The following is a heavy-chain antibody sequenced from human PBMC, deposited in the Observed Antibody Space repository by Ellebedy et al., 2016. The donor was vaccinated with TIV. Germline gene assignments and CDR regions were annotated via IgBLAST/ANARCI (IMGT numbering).Heavy chain of an antibody. V-gene: IGHV1-46*01. D-gene: IGHD2-2*01. CDR2: INPSGGST. Sequence: ASVKVSCKASGYTFTNYHMHWVRRAPGQGLEWMGIINPSGGSTSYGQKFQGRVTMTRDTSITTAYMELSRLRSDDTAVYYCASDIQYCTTTSCQIDGMDVWGQGTTVTVSS. CDR3: ASDIQYCTTTSCQIDGMDV. J-gene: IGHJ6*02. CDR1: GYTFTNYH.